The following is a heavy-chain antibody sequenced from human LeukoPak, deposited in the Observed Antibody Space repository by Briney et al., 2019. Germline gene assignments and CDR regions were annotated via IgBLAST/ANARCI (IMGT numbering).Heavy chain of an antibody. J-gene: IGHJ4*02. CDR1: GFMFSTYW. CDR3: GGFGYEAGVDL. V-gene: IGHV3-7*01. Sequence: QPGGSLRLSCAASGFMFSTYWMTWVRQAPGKGLEWVANIKPDGSETYYVDSVKGRFTISRDNTKNLLYLQMNSLRGEDAAVYHCGGFGYEAGVDLWGQGTLVSVSS. D-gene: IGHD2-15*01. CDR2: IKPDGSET.